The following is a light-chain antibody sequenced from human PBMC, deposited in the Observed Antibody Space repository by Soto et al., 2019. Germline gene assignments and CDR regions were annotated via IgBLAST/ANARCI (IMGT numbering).Light chain of an antibody. Sequence: QSVLTQPAPVSGAPGQSITISFTGNNSAVGRYNYVSWYQQYPGEAPKFIIYDVTTRPSGVSNRFSGSKSGNTASLTISGLQAEYEADYYCKSYTSSNTYVFGTGTKVTVL. V-gene: IGLV2-14*01. CDR1: NSAVGRYNY. J-gene: IGLJ1*01. CDR2: DVT. CDR3: KSYTSSNTYV.